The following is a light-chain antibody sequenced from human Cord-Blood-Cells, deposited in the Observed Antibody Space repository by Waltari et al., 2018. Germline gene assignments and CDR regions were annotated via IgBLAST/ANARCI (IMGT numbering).Light chain of an antibody. V-gene: IGKV3-11*01. CDR2: DAS. Sequence: IVLTQPPATLSLSPGATAPLPCRASQSVSSYLAWYQQKPGQAPRLLIYDASNRATGIPARFSGSGSGTDFTLTISSLEPEDFAVYYCQQRSNWPPWTFGQGTKVEIK. J-gene: IGKJ1*01. CDR3: QQRSNWPPWT. CDR1: QSVSSY.